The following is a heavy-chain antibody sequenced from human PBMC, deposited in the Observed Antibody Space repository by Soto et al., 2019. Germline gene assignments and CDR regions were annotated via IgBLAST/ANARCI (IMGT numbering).Heavy chain of an antibody. CDR1: GGSFSGYC. J-gene: IGHJ1*01. Sequence: VQLQQWGAGLLKPSETLSLTCAVYGGSFSGYCWSWIRQTPGERLEWVGDICHGGGANYNPSLNCRVXFSMDPSKNQFSLKLNSVIAADTAVYYCAGYSNSWSKYVKHWGRGSLVTVSS. CDR3: AGYSNSWSKYVKH. V-gene: IGHV4-34*01. CDR2: ICHGGGA. D-gene: IGHD6-13*01.